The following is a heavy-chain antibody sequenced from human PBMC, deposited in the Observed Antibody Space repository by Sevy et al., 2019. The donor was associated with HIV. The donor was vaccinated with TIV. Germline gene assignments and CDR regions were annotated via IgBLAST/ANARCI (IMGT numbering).Heavy chain of an antibody. CDR2: FYYSGTT. J-gene: IGHJ4*02. CDR3: ARHPYVYGDSLVFDS. CDR1: GGSLNSYF. Sequence: SETLSLTCTVSGGSLNSYFWSWIRQPPGKGLEWVGYFYYSGTTNYSPSLKSRVTMSVDTSKRQFSLRLNSVTAADTAVYYCARHPYVYGDSLVFDSWGQGALVTVSS. V-gene: IGHV4-59*08. D-gene: IGHD4-17*01.